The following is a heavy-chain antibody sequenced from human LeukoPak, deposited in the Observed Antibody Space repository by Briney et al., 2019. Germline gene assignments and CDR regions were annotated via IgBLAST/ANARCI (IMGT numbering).Heavy chain of an antibody. V-gene: IGHV3-53*01. J-gene: IGHJ4*02. CDR3: ARDPTDSEVGDY. Sequence: GGSLRLSRAASGFTVNNNYMSWVRQAPGKGLEWVSVIYSDGSTYYADSVKGRFTISRDNSKNTLYLQMNSLRAEDTAVYYCARDPTDSEVGDYWGQGTLVTVSS. CDR1: GFTVNNNY. D-gene: IGHD2-21*01. CDR2: IYSDGST.